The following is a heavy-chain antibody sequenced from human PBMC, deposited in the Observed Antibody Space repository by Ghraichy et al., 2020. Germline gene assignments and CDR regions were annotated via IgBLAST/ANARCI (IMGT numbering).Heavy chain of an antibody. CDR3: AKHSGYDYYYSMDV. D-gene: IGHD5-12*01. Sequence: GGSLRLSCAASGFTFSGNAMSWVRQAPGKGLEWVSGISNYGGNTNYADSVKGRFTISRDTSRNTLYLQMNNLRAEDTAVYYCAKHSGYDYYYSMDVWGQGTTVTVSS. CDR1: GFTFSGNA. J-gene: IGHJ6*02. V-gene: IGHV3-23*01. CDR2: ISNYGGNT.